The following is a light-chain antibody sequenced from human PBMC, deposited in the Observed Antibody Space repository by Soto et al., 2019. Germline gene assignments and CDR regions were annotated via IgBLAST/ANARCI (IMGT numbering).Light chain of an antibody. CDR1: SSNIGRNT. CDR3: AGWDDSLNGPV. V-gene: IGLV1-44*01. Sequence: QSVLTQPPSASGTPEQRVTISCSGSSSNIGRNTVNWYQQLPGTAPKLLIYSNNQRPSGVPDRFSGSKSGTSGSLAISGLQSEDEADYYCAGWDDSLNGPVFGGGTKLTVL. J-gene: IGLJ2*01. CDR2: SNN.